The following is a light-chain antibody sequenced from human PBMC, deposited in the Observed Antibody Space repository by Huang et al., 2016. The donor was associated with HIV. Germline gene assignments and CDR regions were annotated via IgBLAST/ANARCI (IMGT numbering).Light chain of an antibody. CDR1: QSVNSK. V-gene: IGKV3-15*01. CDR2: GAS. CDR3: QQYDNWPPYT. J-gene: IGKJ2*01. Sequence: EIVMTQSPATLSVSPGEKATLSCRASQSVNSKVAWYQQKPGQAPRLLIYGASSRATGIPARFSGSGSGADFTLTISSLQSEDFAVYYCQQYDNWPPYTFGQGTKLEIK.